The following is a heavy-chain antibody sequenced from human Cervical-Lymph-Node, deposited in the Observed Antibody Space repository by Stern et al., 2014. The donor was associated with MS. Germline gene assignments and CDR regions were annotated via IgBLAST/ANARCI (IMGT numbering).Heavy chain of an antibody. CDR2: ISAYNGNT. Sequence: VHLVESGAEVKKPGASVKVSCKASGYTFTSYGISWVRQAPGQGLEWMGWISAYNGNTNYAQKLQGRVTMTTDTSTSTAYMELRSLRSDDTAVYYCARDGDYYDSSGYLQRDAFDIWGQGTMVTVSS. J-gene: IGHJ3*02. CDR1: GYTFTSYG. CDR3: ARDGDYYDSSGYLQRDAFDI. V-gene: IGHV1-18*01. D-gene: IGHD3-22*01.